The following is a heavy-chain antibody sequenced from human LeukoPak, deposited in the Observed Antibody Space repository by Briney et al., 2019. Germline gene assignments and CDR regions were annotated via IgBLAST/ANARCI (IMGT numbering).Heavy chain of an antibody. Sequence: GGSLRLSCAASGFTFSTYSMGWVRQAPRKGLKWVSYIYPNGATTFYADSVNGRFTISRDNSKNTVYLQMHSLRGEDTAVYYCAKDLRPDSSHDFDSWGQGALVSVST. CDR3: AKDLRPDSSHDFDS. CDR1: GFTFSTYS. J-gene: IGHJ4*02. D-gene: IGHD3-22*01. V-gene: IGHV3-23*01. CDR2: IYPNGATT.